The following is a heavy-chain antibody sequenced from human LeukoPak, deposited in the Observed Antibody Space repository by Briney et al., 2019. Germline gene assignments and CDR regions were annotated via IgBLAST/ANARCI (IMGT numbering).Heavy chain of an antibody. V-gene: IGHV3-48*01. Sequence: GGSLRLSCVASGFTFSIHWMTWVRQAPGKGLEWVSYISSSSGTIYYADSVKGRFTISRDNAKNSLYLQMNSLRAEDTAVYYCAREVAGIDYWGQGTLVTVSS. D-gene: IGHD6-19*01. CDR2: ISSSSGTI. CDR3: AREVAGIDY. J-gene: IGHJ4*02. CDR1: GFTFSIHW.